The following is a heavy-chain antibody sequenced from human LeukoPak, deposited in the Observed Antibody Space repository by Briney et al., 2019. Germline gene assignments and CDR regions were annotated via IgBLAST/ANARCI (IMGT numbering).Heavy chain of an antibody. V-gene: IGHV3-23*01. CDR1: GFTFSSYA. CDR3: VVNGYSSPRTYFDY. Sequence: GGSLRFSCAASGFTFSSYAMSWVRQAPGKGLEWVSAISGSGGSTYYADSVKGRFTISRDNSKNTLYLQMNSLRAEDTAVYYCVVNGYSSPRTYFDYWGQGTLVTVSS. J-gene: IGHJ4*02. CDR2: ISGSGGST. D-gene: IGHD2-21*01.